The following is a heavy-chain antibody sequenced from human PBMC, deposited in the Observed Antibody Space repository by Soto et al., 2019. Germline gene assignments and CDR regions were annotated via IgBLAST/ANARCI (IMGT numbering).Heavy chain of an antibody. CDR3: ARGNLSFDFDS. CDR1: GFSFGSFG. Sequence: QIQLVESGGGVVQPGGSLRLSCSASGFSFGSFGMHWVRQAPGEGLEWVAFISPDGSNSFYGDSVKGRFTLSRDNSRNTVYLQMSNTRDEATALYYSARGNLSFDFDSWGQGTLVIVSS. CDR2: ISPDGSNS. V-gene: IGHV3-30*03. J-gene: IGHJ4*02.